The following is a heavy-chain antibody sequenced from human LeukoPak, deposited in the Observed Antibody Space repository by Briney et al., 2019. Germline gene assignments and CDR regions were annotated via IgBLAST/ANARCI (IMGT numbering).Heavy chain of an antibody. CDR3: ARDLNYGGNWFDP. D-gene: IGHD1-7*01. Sequence: SVKLSCKASGGTFSSYTISWVRQAPGQGLEWMGGITPILGIANSAQTFQGRVTITSDKSTSTAYMELTSLRSEDTAVYYCARDLNYGGNWFDPWGQGTLVTVSS. CDR2: ITPILGIA. J-gene: IGHJ5*02. CDR1: GGTFSSYT. V-gene: IGHV1-69*10.